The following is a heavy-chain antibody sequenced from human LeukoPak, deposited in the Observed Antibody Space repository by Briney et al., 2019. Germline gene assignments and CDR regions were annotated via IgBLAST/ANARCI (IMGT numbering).Heavy chain of an antibody. J-gene: IGHJ4*02. D-gene: IGHD4-23*01. V-gene: IGHV3-48*04. CDR3: ARDEYGGNSGIVY. Sequence: PGGTLRLSCAASGFTFSSYSMNWVRQAPGKGLEWISYISSSSNTIYYADSVKGRFTISRDNAKNSLYLQMNSLRAEDTAVYYCARDEYGGNSGIVYWGQGTLVTVSS. CDR2: ISSSSNTI. CDR1: GFTFSSYS.